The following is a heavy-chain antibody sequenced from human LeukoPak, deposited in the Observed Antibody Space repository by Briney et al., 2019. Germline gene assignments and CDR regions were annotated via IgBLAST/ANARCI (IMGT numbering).Heavy chain of an antibody. J-gene: IGHJ4*02. D-gene: IGHD3-22*01. CDR1: RITLSNYG. CDR2: FSDSGGGT. CDR3: AKRGVVIRVILVGFHKEAYYFDS. Sequence: GGSLRLSCAVSRITLSNYGMTWVRQAPGKGLEWVAGFSDSGGGTNYADSVKGRFTISRDNPKNTLYLQMNSLRAEDTAVYFCAKRGVVIRVILVGFHKEAYYFDSWGQGALVTVSS. V-gene: IGHV3-23*01.